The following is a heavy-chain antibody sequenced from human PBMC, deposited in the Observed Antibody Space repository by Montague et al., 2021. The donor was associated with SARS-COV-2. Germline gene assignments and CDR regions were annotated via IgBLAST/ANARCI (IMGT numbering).Heavy chain of an antibody. Sequence: CAISGDSVSSNIATWNWIRQSPSRGLEWLGRTYYRFKWYNDYAEXVKSQITIDPDTSKHQFSLHLNSATPEDTAVYYCARIPVGSKYYFDFWGQGTLVTVSA. CDR2: TYYRFKWYN. D-gene: IGHD2-2*01. J-gene: IGHJ4*02. CDR1: GDSVSSNIAT. CDR3: ARIPVGSKYYFDF. V-gene: IGHV6-1*01.